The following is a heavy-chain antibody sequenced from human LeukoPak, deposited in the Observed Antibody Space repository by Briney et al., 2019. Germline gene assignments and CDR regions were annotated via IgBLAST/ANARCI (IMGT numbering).Heavy chain of an antibody. Sequence: GTLRLSCAASGFTFSSYGMSWVRQAPGKGLEWVSAISGSGGSTYYADSVEGRFTISRDNSKNTLYLQMNSLRAEDTAVYYCAKRGYGDHFDYWGQGTLVTVSS. CDR3: AKRGYGDHFDY. CDR1: GFTFSSYG. CDR2: ISGSGGST. V-gene: IGHV3-23*01. D-gene: IGHD4-17*01. J-gene: IGHJ4*02.